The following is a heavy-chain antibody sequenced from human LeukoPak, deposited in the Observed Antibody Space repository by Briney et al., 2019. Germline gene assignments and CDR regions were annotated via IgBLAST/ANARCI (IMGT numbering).Heavy chain of an antibody. V-gene: IGHV1-8*03. D-gene: IGHD2-21*01. CDR2: MNPNSGNT. J-gene: IGHJ5*02. CDR1: GYTFTSYD. CDR3: ARICGGDCYWNWFDP. Sequence: ASVKVSCKASGYTFTSYDINWVRQATGQGLEWMGWMNPNSGNTGYAQKFQGRVTITADESTSTAYMELSSLRSEDTAVYYCARICGGDCYWNWFDPWGQGTLVTVSS.